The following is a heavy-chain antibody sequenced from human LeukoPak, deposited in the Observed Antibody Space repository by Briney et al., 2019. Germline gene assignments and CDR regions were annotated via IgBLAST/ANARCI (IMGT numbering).Heavy chain of an antibody. J-gene: IGHJ4*02. CDR1: GFTFSTYW. CDR2: IKQDGSEK. V-gene: IGHV3-7*01. D-gene: IGHD3-10*01. CDR3: AREGSTLGSYGSGSPYNFDY. Sequence: GGSLRLSCAASGFTFSTYWMSWVRQAPGKGLEWVANIKQDGSEKYYVDSVKGRFTISRDNAKNSLYLQMNSLRAEDTAMYYCAREGSTLGSYGSGSPYNFDYWGQGTLVTVSS.